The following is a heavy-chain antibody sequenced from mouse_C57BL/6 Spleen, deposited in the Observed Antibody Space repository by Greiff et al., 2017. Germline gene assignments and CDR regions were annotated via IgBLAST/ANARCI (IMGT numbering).Heavy chain of an antibody. CDR2: INPSSGYT. D-gene: IGHD3-2*02. Sequence: QVQLKESGAELARPGASVKMSCKASGYTFTSYTMHWVKQRPGQGLEWIGYINPSSGYTKYNQKFKDKATLTADKSSSTAYMQLSSLTSEDSAVYYCARAGTAQATGFAYWGQGTLVTVSA. CDR3: ARAGTAQATGFAY. CDR1: GYTFTSYT. J-gene: IGHJ3*01. V-gene: IGHV1-4*01.